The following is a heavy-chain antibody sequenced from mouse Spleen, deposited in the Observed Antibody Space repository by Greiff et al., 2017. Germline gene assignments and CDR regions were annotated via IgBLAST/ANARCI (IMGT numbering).Heavy chain of an antibody. Sequence: VKLMESGAELARPGASVKLSCKASGYTFTDYYINWVKQRTGQGLEWIGEIYPGSGNTYYNEKFKGKATLTADKSSSTAYMQLSSLTSEDSAVYFCARSKRYYFDYWGQGTTLTVSS. CDR2: IYPGSGNT. CDR3: ARSKRYYFDY. CDR1: GYTFTDYY. V-gene: IGHV1-77*01. J-gene: IGHJ2*01.